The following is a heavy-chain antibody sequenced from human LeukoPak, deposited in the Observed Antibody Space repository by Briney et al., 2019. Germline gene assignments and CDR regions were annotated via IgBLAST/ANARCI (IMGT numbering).Heavy chain of an antibody. D-gene: IGHD1-26*01. V-gene: IGHV3-30*02. CDR1: GFTFSSYG. CDR3: ARDLGGIYCIAY. J-gene: IGHJ4*02. CDR2: IGYDGSKK. Sequence: GGSLRLSCAASGFTFSSYGMHWVRQAPGEGLEWVAYIGYDGSKKYYSDSVKGRFTISRDNSKNTVHLQMNSLRAADTALYFCARDLGGIYCIAYWGQGTLVTVSS.